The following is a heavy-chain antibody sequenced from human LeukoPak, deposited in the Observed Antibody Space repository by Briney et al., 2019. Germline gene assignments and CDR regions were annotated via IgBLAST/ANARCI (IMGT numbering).Heavy chain of an antibody. Sequence: SETLSLTCTVSGGSISSYYWSWIRRPPGKGLEWIGYIYYSGSTNYNPSLKSRVTISVDTSKNQFSLKLSSVTAADTAVYYCAGVGYCSSTSCYEGSVDYWGQGTLVTVSS. CDR3: AGVGYCSSTSCYEGSVDY. CDR1: GGSISSYY. V-gene: IGHV4-59*08. CDR2: IYYSGST. D-gene: IGHD2-2*01. J-gene: IGHJ4*02.